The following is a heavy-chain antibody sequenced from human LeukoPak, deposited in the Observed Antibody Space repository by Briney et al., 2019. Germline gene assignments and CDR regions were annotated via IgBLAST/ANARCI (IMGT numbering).Heavy chain of an antibody. J-gene: IGHJ4*02. Sequence: SGGSLRLSCAASGFTFDDYAMHWVRQAPGKGLEWVSLISWDGGSTYYADSVKGRFTISRDNSKNSLYLQMNSLRAEDTALYYCAKDGLWFGELHTYFPGYFDPWGQGTLVTVSS. CDR3: AKDGLWFGELHTYFPGYFDP. D-gene: IGHD3-10*01. CDR1: GFTFDDYA. CDR2: ISWDGGST. V-gene: IGHV3-43D*03.